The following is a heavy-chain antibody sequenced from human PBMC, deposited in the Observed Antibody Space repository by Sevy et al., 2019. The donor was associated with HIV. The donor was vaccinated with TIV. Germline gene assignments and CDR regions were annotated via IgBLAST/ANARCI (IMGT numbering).Heavy chain of an antibody. Sequence: SETLSLTCTVSGESISSGDSYWNWIRQHPGKGLEWIGFIYYTVSTYSNPSFEGRVVVSVDTSKNQISLNLTSVTAADTAVYYCARDPCTDNSCYHYFDNWGQGTLVTVSS. CDR3: ARDPCTDNSCYHYFDN. CDR2: IYYTVST. CDR1: GESISSGDSY. V-gene: IGHV4-31*03. D-gene: IGHD2-15*01. J-gene: IGHJ4*02.